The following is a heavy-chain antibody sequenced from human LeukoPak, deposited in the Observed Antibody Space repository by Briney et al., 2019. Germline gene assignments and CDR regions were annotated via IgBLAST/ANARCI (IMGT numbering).Heavy chain of an antibody. CDR1: GGSISSGDYY. D-gene: IGHD6-13*01. CDR3: ARLEGGYIAAYWFDP. Sequence: SQTLSLTCTVSGGSISSGDYYWSWIRQPPGKGLEWIGYIYYSGSTYYNPSLKSRVTISVDTSKNQFSLKLSSVTAADTAVYYCARLEGGYIAAYWFDPWGQGTLSPSPQ. CDR2: IYYSGST. V-gene: IGHV4-30-4*01. J-gene: IGHJ5*02.